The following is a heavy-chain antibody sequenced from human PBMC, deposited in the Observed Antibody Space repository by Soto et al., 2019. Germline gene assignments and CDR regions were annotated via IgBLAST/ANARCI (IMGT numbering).Heavy chain of an antibody. Sequence: GGSLRLSCAASGFPFSRYDMDWVRQATGKGLEWVSTIGTDGDTYFPDSVKGRFTISRENAKNSLYLQMNGLRAEDTAVYYCARVNKVAAAGSYYYAMDVWGQGTTVTVSS. V-gene: IGHV3-13*01. J-gene: IGHJ6*02. CDR1: GFPFSRYD. CDR3: ARVNKVAAAGSYYYAMDV. D-gene: IGHD6-13*01. CDR2: IGTDGDT.